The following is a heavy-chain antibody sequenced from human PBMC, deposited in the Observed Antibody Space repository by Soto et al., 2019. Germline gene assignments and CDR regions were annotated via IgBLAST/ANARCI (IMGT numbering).Heavy chain of an antibody. CDR2: IDPSDSYT. V-gene: IGHV5-10-1*03. CDR3: ARHPAGQWLAFGDY. CDR1: GYSFTTHW. D-gene: IGHD6-19*01. Sequence: EVQLEQSGAEVKKPGESLRMSCKGSGYSFTTHWISWVRQMPGKGLEWMGRIDPSDSYTSYSPSFQGHVTISADKSISTAYLEWSSLKVSDSAIYYCARHPAGQWLAFGDYWGQGTLVTVSS. J-gene: IGHJ4*02.